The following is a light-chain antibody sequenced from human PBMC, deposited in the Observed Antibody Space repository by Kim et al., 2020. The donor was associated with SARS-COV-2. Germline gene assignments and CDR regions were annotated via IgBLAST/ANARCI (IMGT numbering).Light chain of an antibody. V-gene: IGLV2-11*03. CDR1: SSDIGDYDY. CDR2: DVD. J-gene: IGLJ3*02. Sequence: SPGQSVAVACSGTSSDIGDYDYVSWYQQLPGKAPKLIIYDVDQRALGVSDRFSGSKSGNTASLTISRLQAEDEADYYCCSYAGNWVFGGGTQLTVL. CDR3: CSYAGNWV.